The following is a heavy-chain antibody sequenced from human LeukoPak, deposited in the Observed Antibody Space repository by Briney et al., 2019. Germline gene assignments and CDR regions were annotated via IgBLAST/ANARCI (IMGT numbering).Heavy chain of an antibody. CDR3: AKVPGYCSSTSCHNYYYYGMDV. CDR1: GFTFSSYA. CDR2: ISGSGGST. V-gene: IGHV3-23*01. J-gene: IGHJ6*02. Sequence: GGSLRLSCAASGFTFSSYAMSWVRQAPGKGLEWVSAISGSGGSTYYADSVKGRFTISRDNSKNTLYLQMNSLRAEDTAVYYCAKVPGYCSSTSCHNYYYYGMDVWGQGTTVTVSS. D-gene: IGHD2-2*02.